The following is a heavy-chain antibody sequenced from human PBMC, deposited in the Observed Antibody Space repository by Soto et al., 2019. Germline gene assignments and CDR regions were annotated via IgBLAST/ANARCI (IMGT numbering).Heavy chain of an antibody. Sequence: QVQLVQSGDEVKKPGASVKVSCKDSGYIFVNYGIAWVRQAPGQGLEWMGRISPYTGNTHSATKVQGRLTMTTDTSPSTAYMDLGSLTSDDTAVYYCVMVDNYVTPTPQDVWGQGTTVTVS. CDR2: ISPYTGNT. CDR3: VMVDNYVTPTPQDV. D-gene: IGHD3-16*01. CDR1: GYIFVNYG. V-gene: IGHV1-18*01. J-gene: IGHJ6*02.